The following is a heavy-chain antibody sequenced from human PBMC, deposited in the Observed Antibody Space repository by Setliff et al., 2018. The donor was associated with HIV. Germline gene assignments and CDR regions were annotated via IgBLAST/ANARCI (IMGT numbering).Heavy chain of an antibody. J-gene: IGHJ3*01. V-gene: IGHV5-51*01. CDR1: DYTFTTYW. CDR3: ARRDGRSMNAFQI. CDR2: IYPDDSNI. Sequence: GESLKISCKAVDYTFTTYWIGWVRQMPGEGLEWMGIIYPDDSNIRYNPSFQSQVSISADKSITTAYLEIHNLKASDTATYYCARRDGRSMNAFQIWGPGTMVTVSS. D-gene: IGHD6-13*01.